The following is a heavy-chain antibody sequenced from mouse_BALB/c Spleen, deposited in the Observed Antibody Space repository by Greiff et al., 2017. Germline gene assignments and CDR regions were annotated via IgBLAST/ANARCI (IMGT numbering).Heavy chain of an antibody. CDR3: ARERDGSSYYFDY. V-gene: IGHV5-6-5*01. J-gene: IGHJ2*01. CDR2: ISSGGST. CDR1: GFTFSSYA. Sequence: EVQVVESGGGLVKPGGSLKLSCAASGFTFSSYAMSWVRQTPEKRLEWVASISSGGSTYYPDSVKGRFTISRDNARNILYLQMSSLRSEDTAMYYCARERDGSSYYFDYWGQGTTLTVSS. D-gene: IGHD1-1*01.